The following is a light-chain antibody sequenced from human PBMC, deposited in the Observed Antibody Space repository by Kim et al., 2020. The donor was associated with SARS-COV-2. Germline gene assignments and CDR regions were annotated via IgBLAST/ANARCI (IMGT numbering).Light chain of an antibody. V-gene: IGKV3-11*01. Sequence: LSPGERATLSCRASQSGSSDLAWYQQKPGQAPRLLIYDASNRATGIPARFSGSGSGTDFTLTISSLEPEDFAVYYCQRRSNWPPGTFGQGTKLEI. J-gene: IGKJ2*01. CDR1: QSGSSD. CDR3: QRRSNWPPGT. CDR2: DAS.